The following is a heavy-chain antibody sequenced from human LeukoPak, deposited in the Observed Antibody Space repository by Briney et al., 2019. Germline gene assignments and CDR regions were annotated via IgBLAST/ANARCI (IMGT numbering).Heavy chain of an antibody. Sequence: GGSLRLSCAASGFTFSSSTMSWVRQAPGKGLEWVSTISGSGSNTYYAEYVKDRLTISRDTSKSTMYLQMNSLRAAATAVYYCAKASSGSHRGAFDVWGQGKMVTVSS. J-gene: IGHJ3*01. D-gene: IGHD1-26*01. CDR2: ISGSGSNT. CDR1: GFTFSSST. V-gene: IGHV3-23*01. CDR3: AKASSGSHRGAFDV.